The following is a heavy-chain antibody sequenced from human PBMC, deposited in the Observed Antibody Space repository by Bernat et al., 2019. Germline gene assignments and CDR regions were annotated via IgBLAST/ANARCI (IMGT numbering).Heavy chain of an antibody. Sequence: QVQLQQWGAGLLKPSETLSLTCAVYDGSFSASLSAFYWSWIRQPPGKGLEWIGEIQYTGSTKFNPSLKSRASISVDTSNNQFSVRLTSVTAADRSVYYCAGGEGFKGDLLWGQGTLVTVSS. CDR2: IQYTGST. V-gene: IGHV4-34*01. J-gene: IGHJ1*01. CDR3: AGGEGFKGDLL. CDR1: DGSFSASLSAFY. D-gene: IGHD3-16*01.